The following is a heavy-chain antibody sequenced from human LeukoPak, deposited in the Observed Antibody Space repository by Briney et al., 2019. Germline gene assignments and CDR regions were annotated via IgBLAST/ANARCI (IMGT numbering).Heavy chain of an antibody. V-gene: IGHV1-69*05. J-gene: IGHJ5*02. CDR2: IIPTFGTA. D-gene: IGHD2-21*02. Sequence: GALVKVSCKASGGTFSSYAISWVRQAPGQGLEWMGGIIPTFGTANYAQKFQGRVTITTDESTSTAYMELSSLRSEDTAVYYCAREGYCGGDCYSYNWFDPWGQGTLVTVSS. CDR1: GGTFSSYA. CDR3: AREGYCGGDCYSYNWFDP.